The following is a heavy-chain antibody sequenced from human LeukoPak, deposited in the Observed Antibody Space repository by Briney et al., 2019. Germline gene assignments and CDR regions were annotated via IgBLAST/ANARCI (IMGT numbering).Heavy chain of an antibody. V-gene: IGHV4-4*07. Sequence: SETLSLTCTVSGGSISIYFWSWIRQPAGKGLEWIGRIYISGSTNYIPSLKSRVTMSVDTSKRQFSLKLSSVTAADTAVYFCARGERSYYDYWGQGTLVTVSS. CDR1: GGSISIYF. CDR2: IYISGST. D-gene: IGHD1-26*01. J-gene: IGHJ4*02. CDR3: ARGERSYYDY.